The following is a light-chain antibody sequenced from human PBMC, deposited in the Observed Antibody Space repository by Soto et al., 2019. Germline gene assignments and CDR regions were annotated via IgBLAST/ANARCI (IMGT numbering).Light chain of an antibody. J-gene: IGLJ2*01. CDR2: RNN. V-gene: IGLV1-47*01. CDR3: AAWDDSLKGV. Sequence: VLTQPPSASGTPGQRVTISCSGSSSNIGSNYVYWYQQLPGTAPKLLIYRNNQRPSGVPDRFSGSKSGTSASLAISGLRSEDEADYYCAAWDDSLKGVFGGGTQLTVL. CDR1: SSNIGSNY.